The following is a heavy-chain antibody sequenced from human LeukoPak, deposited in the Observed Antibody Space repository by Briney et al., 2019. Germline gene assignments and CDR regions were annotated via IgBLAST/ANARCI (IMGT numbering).Heavy chain of an antibody. D-gene: IGHD3-16*02. V-gene: IGHV1-2*02. Sequence: ASVKVSCKASVYTFTGYYMHWVRQAPGQGLEWMGWINPNSGGTNYAQKFQGRVTMTRATSISTAYMELSRLRSDDTAVYYCAISMITFGGVIVNDAFDIWGQGTMVTVSS. J-gene: IGHJ3*02. CDR2: INPNSGGT. CDR1: VYTFTGYY. CDR3: AISMITFGGVIVNDAFDI.